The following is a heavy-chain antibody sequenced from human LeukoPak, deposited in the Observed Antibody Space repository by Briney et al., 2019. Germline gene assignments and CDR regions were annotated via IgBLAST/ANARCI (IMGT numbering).Heavy chain of an antibody. J-gene: IGHJ5*02. CDR1: GYTLTELS. CDR3: AGVFPLSKWFDP. D-gene: IGHD2-21*01. Sequence: ASVKVSCKVSGYTLTELSMHWVRQAPGKGLDWMGGFDPEDGETIYAQKFQGRVTMTEDTSTDTAYMELSSLRSEDTAVYYCAGVFPLSKWFDPWGQGTLVTVSS. CDR2: FDPEDGET. V-gene: IGHV1-24*01.